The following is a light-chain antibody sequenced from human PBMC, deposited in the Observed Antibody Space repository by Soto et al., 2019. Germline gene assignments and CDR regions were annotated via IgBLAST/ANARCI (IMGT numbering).Light chain of an antibody. CDR3: QSYDSSLSGVV. CDR1: SSNIGAGYD. V-gene: IGLV1-40*01. J-gene: IGLJ2*01. Sequence: QAVVTQPPSVSGAPGQRVTISCTGSSSNIGAGYDVHWYQQLPGTAPKLLIYGNSNRPSGVPDRFSGSKSGTSASLAITGLQAEDDADYYCQSYDSSLSGVVFGGGTKRTV. CDR2: GNS.